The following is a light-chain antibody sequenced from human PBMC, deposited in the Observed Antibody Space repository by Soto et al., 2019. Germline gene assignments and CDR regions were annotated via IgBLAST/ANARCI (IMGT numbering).Light chain of an antibody. CDR1: SSNIGSNS. J-gene: IGLJ2*01. V-gene: IGLV1-44*01. CDR2: NND. CDR3: AAWDDSLNGPV. Sequence: QSVLTQPPSASGTPGQRVTISCSGSSSNIGSNSVNWYQQLPGPAPRLLIYNNDQRPSGVPDRFSGSRSGTSASLAISGLQSEDEADYYCAAWDDSLNGPVFGGGTKLTVL.